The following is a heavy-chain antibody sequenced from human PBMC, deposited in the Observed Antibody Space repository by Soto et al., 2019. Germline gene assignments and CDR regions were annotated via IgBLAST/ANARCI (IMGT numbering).Heavy chain of an antibody. D-gene: IGHD3-16*01. J-gene: IGHJ6*02. V-gene: IGHV1-69*06. Sequence: QVQLVQSGAEIRKPGSSLRVSCKASGGTFSDFAFSWVRQAPGQGLEWMGGIVPRFGSPNYAQKFGGRVTSSADTATSTVYMEVSSLRFDDTAVYFCARDRIQLRLGKYSFNGMDVWGQGPTITVSS. CDR1: GGTFSDFA. CDR2: IVPRFGSP. CDR3: ARDRIQLRLGKYSFNGMDV.